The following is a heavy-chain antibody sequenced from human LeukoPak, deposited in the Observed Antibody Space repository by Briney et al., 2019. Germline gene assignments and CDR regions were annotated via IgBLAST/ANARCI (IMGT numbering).Heavy chain of an antibody. CDR2: ISGSSSYI. V-gene: IGHV3-21*01. J-gene: IGHJ4*02. Sequence: GGSLRLSCAASGFTFSSYSMNWVRQVPGKGLEWVSSISGSSSYIYYADSVRGRFTISRDNAKSSLYLQMNSLRAEDTAVYYCARDMTEDILVVIGYWGQGTLVTVSS. CDR3: ARDMTEDILVVIGY. CDR1: GFTFSSYS. D-gene: IGHD3-22*01.